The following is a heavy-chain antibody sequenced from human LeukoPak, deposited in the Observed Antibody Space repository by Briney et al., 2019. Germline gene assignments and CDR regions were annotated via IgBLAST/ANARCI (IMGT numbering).Heavy chain of an antibody. J-gene: IGHJ6*02. CDR3: ARDGDYEVAMDV. D-gene: IGHD4-17*01. Sequence: SETLSLTCTVPGGSISRYYWTWIRQPPGKGLEWIGYVYHSGSTKYSTSLRSRVTISVDTSKNQFSLNLRSVTAADTAVYYCARDGDYEVAMDVWGQGTTVIVSS. CDR2: VYHSGST. V-gene: IGHV4-59*12. CDR1: GGSISRYY.